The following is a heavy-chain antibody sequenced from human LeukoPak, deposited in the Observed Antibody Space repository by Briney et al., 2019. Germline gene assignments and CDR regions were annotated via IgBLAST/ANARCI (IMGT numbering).Heavy chain of an antibody. CDR2: INHSGST. CDR1: GGSFSGYY. D-gene: IGHD2-15*01. CDR3: ARGGSGYCSGGSCYGPRYYFDY. V-gene: IGHV4-34*01. J-gene: IGHJ4*02. Sequence: SETLSLTCAVYGGSFSGYYWSWIRQPPGKGLEWIGEINHSGSTNYNPSLKSRVTISVDTSKNQFSLKLSSVTAADTAVYYCARGGSGYCSGGSCYGPRYYFDYWGQGTLVTVSS.